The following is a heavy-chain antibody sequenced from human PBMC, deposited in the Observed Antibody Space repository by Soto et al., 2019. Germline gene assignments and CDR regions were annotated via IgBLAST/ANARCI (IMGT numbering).Heavy chain of an antibody. CDR1: GFTFSSYA. J-gene: IGHJ4*02. Sequence: GSLRLSCAASGFTFSSYAMSWVRQAPGKGLEWVANIKEDGSEKHYVDSVKGRFTVSRDNAMNSLFLQMDSLRPEDTAVYYCARTNSGSYFERDYWGQGTLVTVSS. V-gene: IGHV3-7*01. D-gene: IGHD1-26*01. CDR2: IKEDGSEK. CDR3: ARTNSGSYFERDY.